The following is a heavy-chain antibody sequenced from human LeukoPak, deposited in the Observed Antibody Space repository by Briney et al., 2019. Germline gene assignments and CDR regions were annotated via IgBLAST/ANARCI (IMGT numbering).Heavy chain of an antibody. CDR1: GGSISSYY. Sequence: PSETLSLTCTVSGGSISSYYWSWIRQPPGKGLEWIGYIYYSGSTNYNPSLKSRVTISVDTSKNQFSLKLSSVTAADTAVYYCARDRDYYGSGSYFDYWGQGTLVTVSS. V-gene: IGHV4-59*01. D-gene: IGHD3-10*01. CDR3: ARDRDYYGSGSYFDY. J-gene: IGHJ4*02. CDR2: IYYSGST.